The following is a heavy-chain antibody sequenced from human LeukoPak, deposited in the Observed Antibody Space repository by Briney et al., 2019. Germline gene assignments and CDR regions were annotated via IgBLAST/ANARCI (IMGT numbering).Heavy chain of an antibody. Sequence: GGSLRLSCADSGFTFRRYAMSWVRQAPGKGLERVSAISGSGGRTYYADSVKGGFTISRDNSKNTLYLQMNSLRAEDTAVYYCAKGWVVPSSNNAFYIWGQGTMVTVSS. V-gene: IGHV3-23*01. CDR1: GFTFRRYA. J-gene: IGHJ3*02. D-gene: IGHD2-2*01. CDR2: ISGSGGRT. CDR3: AKGWVVPSSNNAFYI.